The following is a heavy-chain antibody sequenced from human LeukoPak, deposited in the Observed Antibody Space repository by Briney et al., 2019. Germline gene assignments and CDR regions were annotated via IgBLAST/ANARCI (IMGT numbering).Heavy chain of an antibody. J-gene: IGHJ6*03. V-gene: IGHV3-33*08. CDR1: GFTFSSYA. CDR2: IWYDGSNK. D-gene: IGHD3-3*01. CDR3: ARNSYYDFWSGSIEGNYYYYYMDV. Sequence: PGGSLRLSCAASGFTFSSYAMSWVRQAPGKGLEWVAVIWYDGSNKYYADSVKGRFTISRDNSKNTLYLQMNSLRAEDTAVYYCARNSYYDFWSGSIEGNYYYYYMDVWGKGTTVTVSS.